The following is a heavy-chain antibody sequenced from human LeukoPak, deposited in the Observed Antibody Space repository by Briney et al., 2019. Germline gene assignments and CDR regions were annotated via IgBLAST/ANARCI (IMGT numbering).Heavy chain of an antibody. D-gene: IGHD2-2*01. CDR3: AKGGPSTSFDY. CDR2: INSDGSST. Sequence: GRSLRLSCAASGFTFSSYWMHWVRHAPGKGLVWVSRINSDGSSTSYADSVKGRFTISRDDAKNTLYLQMNSLRAEDTAVYFCAKGGPSTSFDYWGQGALVTVSS. J-gene: IGHJ4*02. CDR1: GFTFSSYW. V-gene: IGHV3-74*01.